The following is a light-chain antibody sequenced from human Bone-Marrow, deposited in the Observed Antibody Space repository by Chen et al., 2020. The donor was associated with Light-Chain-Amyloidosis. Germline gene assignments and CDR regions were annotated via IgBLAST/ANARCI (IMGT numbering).Light chain of an antibody. CDR1: NIGSTS. CDR2: DDS. CDR3: QVWDRSSDRPV. J-gene: IGLJ3*02. V-gene: IGLV3-21*02. Sequence: SYVLTQPSSVSVAPGQTATIACGGNNIGSTSVHWYQQTPVQAPLLVVYDDSDRPSGIPERLSGCTSGTTATLTISRVEAGDEADYYCQVWDRSSDRPVFGGGTKLTVL.